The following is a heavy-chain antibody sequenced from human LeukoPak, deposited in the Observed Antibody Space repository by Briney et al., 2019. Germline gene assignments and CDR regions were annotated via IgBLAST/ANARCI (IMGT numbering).Heavy chain of an antibody. CDR3: ARREGSHYSVDV. CDR1: GASLSSYY. J-gene: IGHJ4*02. CDR2: IYYSGVT. D-gene: IGHD3-10*02. V-gene: IGHV4-59*08. Sequence: PSETLSLTCTVSGASLSSYYWSWIREVPGTGLEWIGSIYYSGVTNFNPSLKRRIAMSVDTSRNLFSLKVTSVTAADTAVYYCARREGSHYSVDVWGQGTLVTVSS.